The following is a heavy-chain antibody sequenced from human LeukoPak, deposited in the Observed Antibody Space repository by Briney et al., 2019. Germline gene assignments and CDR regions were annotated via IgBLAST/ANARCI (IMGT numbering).Heavy chain of an antibody. CDR1: GFTFSSYS. CDR3: ARASSSSWYHYWYVDR. V-gene: IGHV3-48*01. D-gene: IGHD6-13*01. Sequence: PGGSLRLSCAASGFTFSSYSMSWVRQAPGKGLEWVSYISSSSSTIYYADSVKGRFTISRDNAKNSLYLQMNSLRAEDTAVYYCARASSSSWYHYWYVDRWGRGNLVTVSS. CDR2: ISSSSSTI. J-gene: IGHJ2*01.